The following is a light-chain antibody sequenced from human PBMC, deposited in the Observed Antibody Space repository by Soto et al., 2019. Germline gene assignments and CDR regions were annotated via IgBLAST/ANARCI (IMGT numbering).Light chain of an antibody. CDR3: LQYSGYVPG. V-gene: IGKV1-17*03. J-gene: IGKJ4*01. CDR2: AAS. CDR1: QGINSY. Sequence: DIQMAQSPSSLSASVGDRVTITCRPSQGINSYLAWFQQKPGKLPKRRIYAASDVESGVPSRFSGSGFGTEFTLTISSMQSEDCATYYCLQYSGYVPGFGGGTKVDIK.